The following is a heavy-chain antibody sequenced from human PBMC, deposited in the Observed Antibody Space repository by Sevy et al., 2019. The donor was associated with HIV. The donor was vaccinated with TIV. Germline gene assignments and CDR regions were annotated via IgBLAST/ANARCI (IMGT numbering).Heavy chain of an antibody. D-gene: IGHD3-10*01. J-gene: IGHJ6*03. CDR1: GYSISSGYY. V-gene: IGHV4-38-2*01. CDR2: IYHSGST. Sequence: SETLSLTCAVSGYSISSGYYWGWIRQPPGKGLEWIGSIYHSGSTYYNPSLKSRVTISVDTSKNQFSLKLSSVTAADTAVYYCRVERPGRDYYYYMDVWGKGTTVTVSS. CDR3: RVERPGRDYYYYMDV.